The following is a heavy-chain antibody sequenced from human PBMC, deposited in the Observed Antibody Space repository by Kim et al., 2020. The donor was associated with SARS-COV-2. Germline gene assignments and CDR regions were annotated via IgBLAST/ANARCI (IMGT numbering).Heavy chain of an antibody. Sequence: SETRSLTCTVSGGSISSSSYYWGWIRQPPGKGLEWIGSIYYSGSTYYNPSLKSRVTISVDTSKNQFSLKLSSVTAADTAVYYCASWVREGYKGGWGQGTLVTISS. CDR1: GGSISSSSYY. V-gene: IGHV4-39*01. D-gene: IGHD5-12*01. CDR3: ASWVREGYKGG. J-gene: IGHJ4*02. CDR2: IYYSGST.